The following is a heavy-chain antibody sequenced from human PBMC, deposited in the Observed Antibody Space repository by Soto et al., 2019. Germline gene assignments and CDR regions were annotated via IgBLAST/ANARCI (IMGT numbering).Heavy chain of an antibody. Sequence: PGGSLRLSCAASGFTFSNFAMSWVRQAPGKGLEWVSRISGGGSTTCYAASVKGRFTISRDNAKNTVYLQMNSLRAEDTAVYYCARDARAHDSSGYYFDNWGQGILVTVSS. CDR3: ARDARAHDSSGYYFDN. V-gene: IGHV3-74*01. CDR1: GFTFSNFA. D-gene: IGHD3-22*01. J-gene: IGHJ4*02. CDR2: ISGGGSTT.